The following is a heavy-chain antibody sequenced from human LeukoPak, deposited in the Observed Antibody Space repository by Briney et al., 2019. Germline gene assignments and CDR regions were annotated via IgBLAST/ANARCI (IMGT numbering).Heavy chain of an antibody. CDR3: ARFQDGAFDY. J-gene: IGHJ4*02. Sequence: GGSLRLSCAASGFTFSSYSMNWVRQAPGKGLEWVSSISSSSSYIYYADSVKGRFTISRDNAMNSLYLQMNSLRVEDTAVYYCARFQDGAFDYWGQGTLVTVSS. V-gene: IGHV3-21*01. CDR1: GFTFSSYS. CDR2: ISSSSSYI. D-gene: IGHD5-24*01.